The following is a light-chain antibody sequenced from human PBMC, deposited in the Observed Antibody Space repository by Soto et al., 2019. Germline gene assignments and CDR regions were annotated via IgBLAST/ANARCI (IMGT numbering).Light chain of an antibody. CDR1: SGHSSYA. CDR3: QTWGTAIHDVV. J-gene: IGLJ2*01. CDR2: LNSDGSH. Sequence: QLVLTQSPSASASLGASVKLTCTLSSGHSSYAIAWHQQQPDKGPRYLMKLNSDGSHSKGDEIPDRFSGSSSGAERHLTISSLQSEDEADYYCQTWGTAIHDVVFGGGTKLTVL. V-gene: IGLV4-69*01.